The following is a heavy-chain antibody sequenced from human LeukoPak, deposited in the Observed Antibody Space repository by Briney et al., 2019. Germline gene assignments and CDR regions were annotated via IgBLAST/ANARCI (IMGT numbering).Heavy chain of an antibody. CDR1: GGSISSYY. J-gene: IGHJ4*01. V-gene: IGHV4-59*08. CDR2: IYYSGST. Sequence: SETLSLTCTVSGGSISSYYWSWIRQTPGKGLEWIGDIYYSGSTNYNPSLKSRVTISKDTSKNQFSLKLSSVTAADTAVYYCSRTVAGTSGVFDYWGHGTLVTVAS. CDR3: SRTVAGTSGVFDY. D-gene: IGHD6-19*01.